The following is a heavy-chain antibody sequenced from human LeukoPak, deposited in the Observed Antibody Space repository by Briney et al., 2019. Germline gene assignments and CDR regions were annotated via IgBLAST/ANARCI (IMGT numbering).Heavy chain of an antibody. Sequence: GESLKISCKGSGYSTTNYWIGWVRQMPGKGLEWMGIIYPGDSDTRYSLSFQGQVTISADKSINTAYLQWSSLKASDTAMYYCARLHGGVYFWSGYYKGNWFDPWGQGTLVTVSS. CDR3: ARLHGGVYFWSGYYKGNWFDP. J-gene: IGHJ5*02. V-gene: IGHV5-51*01. CDR1: GYSTTNYW. CDR2: IYPGDSDT. D-gene: IGHD3-3*01.